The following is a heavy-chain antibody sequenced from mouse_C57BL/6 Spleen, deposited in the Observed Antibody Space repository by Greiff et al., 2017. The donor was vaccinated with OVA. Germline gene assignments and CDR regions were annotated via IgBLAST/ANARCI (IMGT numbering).Heavy chain of an antibody. CDR2: IDPENGDT. Sequence: VQLQQPGAELVRPGASVKLSCTASGFNIKDDYMHWVKPRPEQGLEWIGWIDPENGDTEYASKFQGKATITADTSSNTAYLQLSSLTSEDTAVYYCTTYGKGYVDYWGQGTTLTVSS. CDR3: TTYGKGYVDY. D-gene: IGHD2-1*01. V-gene: IGHV14-4*01. J-gene: IGHJ2*01. CDR1: GFNIKDDY.